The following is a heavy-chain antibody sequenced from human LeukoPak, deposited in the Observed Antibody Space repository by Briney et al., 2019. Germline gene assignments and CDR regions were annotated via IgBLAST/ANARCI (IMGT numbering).Heavy chain of an antibody. D-gene: IGHD4-17*01. CDR2: VNGDGTGT. V-gene: IGHV3-74*01. CDR3: ARDPFSGDFLFDY. J-gene: IGHJ4*02. Sequence: GGSLRLSCAASGFTFSSSWMHWVRQAPGKGLIWVSRVNGDGTGTIYADSVKGRFTISRDNAKNSLYLQMNSLRAEDTAVYYCARDPFSGDFLFDYWGQGTLVTVSS. CDR1: GFTFSSSW.